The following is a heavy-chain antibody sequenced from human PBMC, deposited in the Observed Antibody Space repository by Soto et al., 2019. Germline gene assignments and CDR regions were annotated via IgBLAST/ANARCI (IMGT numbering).Heavy chain of an antibody. CDR1: GGTFSSYT. J-gene: IGHJ4*02. CDR3: ARDRNYSGSHRPFDY. V-gene: IGHV1-69*04. D-gene: IGHD1-26*01. Sequence: SVKVSCKASGGTFSSYTISWVRQAPGQGLEWMGRIIPILGIANYAQKFQGRVTITADKSTSTAYMELSSLRSEDTAVYYCARDRNYSGSHRPFDYWGQGTLVTVSS. CDR2: IIPILGIA.